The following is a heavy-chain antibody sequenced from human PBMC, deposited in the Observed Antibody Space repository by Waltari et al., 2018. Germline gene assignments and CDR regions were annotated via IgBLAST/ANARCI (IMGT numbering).Heavy chain of an antibody. J-gene: IGHJ3*02. CDR2: IITICGTA. CDR1: GGTFSSYA. D-gene: IGHD3-16*01. Sequence: QVQLVQSGAEVKKPGSSVKVSCKASGGTFSSYAISWVRQAPGQGLEWMGMIITICGTANYAQKFQGRVTITADKSTSAAYMELSSLRSEDTAVYYCARDHLWGGGAFDIWGQGTMVTVSS. CDR3: ARDHLWGGGAFDI. V-gene: IGHV1-69*08.